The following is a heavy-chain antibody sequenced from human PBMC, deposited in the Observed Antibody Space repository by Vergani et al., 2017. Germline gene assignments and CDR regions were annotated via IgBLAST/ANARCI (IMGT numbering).Heavy chain of an antibody. D-gene: IGHD3-16*01. Sequence: QVQLVESGGGVVQPGRSLRLSCAASGFTFSSYAMHWVRQAPGKGLEGVAVIWYDGSNKYYADSVKGRCTISRDNSKNTLYLQMNSLRAEDTAVYYCARDSRPYSPNNWFDPWGQGTLVTVSS. CDR1: GFTFSSYA. J-gene: IGHJ5*02. CDR2: IWYDGSNK. V-gene: IGHV3-33*01. CDR3: ARDSRPYSPNNWFDP.